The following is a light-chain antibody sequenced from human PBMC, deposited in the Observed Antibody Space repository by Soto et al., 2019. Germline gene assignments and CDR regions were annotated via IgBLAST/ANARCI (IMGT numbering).Light chain of an antibody. CDR1: IXDVGNHNL. CDR3: CSFAGSNPFPYV. J-gene: IGLJ1*01. Sequence: QSALTQPASVSGSPGQSITISCTGTIXDVGNHNLVSWYQQHPDKAPKLIIYEVNERPSGVSSRFSGSKSGNTASLTVSGLQPDDEADYHCCSFAGSNPFPYVFGTGTKVAVL. CDR2: EVN. V-gene: IGLV2-23*02.